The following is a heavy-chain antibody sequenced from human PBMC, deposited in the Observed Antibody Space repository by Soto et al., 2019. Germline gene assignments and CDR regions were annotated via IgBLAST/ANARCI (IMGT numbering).Heavy chain of an antibody. Sequence: SETLSLTCTVSGGSISSYYWSWIRQPPGKGLEWIGYIYYSGSTNYNPSLKSRVTISVDTSKNQFSLKLSSVTAAVTAVYYCARSDGSGSYYDYYSMDVWGQGTTVTVSS. J-gene: IGHJ6*02. CDR2: IYYSGST. CDR1: GGSISSYY. D-gene: IGHD3-10*01. V-gene: IGHV4-59*01. CDR3: ARSDGSGSYYDYYSMDV.